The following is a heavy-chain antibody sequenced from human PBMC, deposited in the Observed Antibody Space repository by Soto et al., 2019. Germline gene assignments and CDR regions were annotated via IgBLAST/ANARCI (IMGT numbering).Heavy chain of an antibody. D-gene: IGHD4-17*01. Sequence: PSVEVSCKDSGYTLTGYYMHWVRQAPGQGLEWMGWINPNSGGTNYAQKFQGRVTMTRDTSISTAYMELSRLRSDDTAVYYCARADYGDYYYYGMDVWGQGTTVTVS. CDR1: GYTLTGYY. CDR3: ARADYGDYYYYGMDV. CDR2: INPNSGGT. J-gene: IGHJ6*02. V-gene: IGHV1-2*02.